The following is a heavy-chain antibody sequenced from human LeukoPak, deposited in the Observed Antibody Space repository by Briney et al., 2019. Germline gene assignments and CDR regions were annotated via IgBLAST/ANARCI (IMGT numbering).Heavy chain of an antibody. CDR3: AKVRAYGSGSYSPGFDP. D-gene: IGHD3-10*01. Sequence: PGGSLRLSCAASGFTFSSNAMSWVRQAPGKGLEWVSAISGSGGSTYYADSVKGRFTISRDNSKNTLYLQMNSLRAEDTAVYYCAKVRAYGSGSYSPGFDPWGQGTLVTVSS. CDR2: ISGSGGST. J-gene: IGHJ5*02. V-gene: IGHV3-23*01. CDR1: GFTFSSNA.